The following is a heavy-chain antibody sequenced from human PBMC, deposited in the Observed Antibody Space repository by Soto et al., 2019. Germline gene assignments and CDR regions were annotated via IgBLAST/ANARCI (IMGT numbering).Heavy chain of an antibody. Sequence: GASVKVSCKASGYTFTSYGISWVRQAPGQGLEWMGWISAYNGNTNYAQKLQGRVTMTTDTSTSTAYMELRSLRSDDTAVYYCAGEGYSSGWYYFDYWGQGTQVTVSS. D-gene: IGHD6-19*01. J-gene: IGHJ4*02. V-gene: IGHV1-18*04. CDR2: ISAYNGNT. CDR3: AGEGYSSGWYYFDY. CDR1: GYTFTSYG.